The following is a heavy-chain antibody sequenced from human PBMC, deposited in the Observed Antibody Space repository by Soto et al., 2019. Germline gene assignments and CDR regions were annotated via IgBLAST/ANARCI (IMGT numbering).Heavy chain of an antibody. CDR2: IYIGGST. CDR3: AREAGRSYGVTYCTEV. J-gene: IGHJ6*04. V-gene: IGHV3-53*01. Sequence: PWGSLRLSCAASGFTVSSNYMSWVRQDPGKGLEWVSVIYIGGSTYYADSVKGRFTISRDNSKNTLYLQMNSLRAEDTAVYYCAREAGRSYGVTYCTEVWGDGNTVIVSA. CDR1: GFTVSSNY. D-gene: IGHD5-18*01.